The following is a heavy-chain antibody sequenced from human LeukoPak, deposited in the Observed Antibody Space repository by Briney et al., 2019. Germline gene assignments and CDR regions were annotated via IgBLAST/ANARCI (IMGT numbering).Heavy chain of an antibody. CDR1: GFTFSSYW. J-gene: IGHJ6*02. D-gene: IGHD2-21*02. V-gene: IGHV3-74*01. Sequence: GSLRLSCAASGFTFSSYWMHWVRQAPGKGLVWVSRINSDGSSTNQADSVKGRFTISRDNAKKALYLQMNSLRVEDTAVYFCARDTATGLDVWGQGTTVTVSS. CDR2: INSDGSST. CDR3: ARDTATGLDV.